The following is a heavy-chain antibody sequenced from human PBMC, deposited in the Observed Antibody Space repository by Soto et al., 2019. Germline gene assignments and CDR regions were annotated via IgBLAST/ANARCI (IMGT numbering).Heavy chain of an antibody. CDR2: IYYSGST. J-gene: IGHJ4*02. CDR3: ARHKATLFVDY. Sequence: SETLSLTCTVSGGSISSSSYYWGWIRQPPGKGLEWIGSIYYSGSTYYNPSLKSRVTISVDTSKNQFSLKLSSVTAADTAVYYCARHKATLFVDYWGQGTLVTVSS. D-gene: IGHD1-26*01. CDR1: GGSISSSSYY. V-gene: IGHV4-39*01.